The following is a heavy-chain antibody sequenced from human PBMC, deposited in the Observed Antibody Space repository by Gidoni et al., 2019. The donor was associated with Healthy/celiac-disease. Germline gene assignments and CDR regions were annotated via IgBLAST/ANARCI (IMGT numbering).Heavy chain of an antibody. CDR3: ARAHLNSGYDYYYYYYGMDV. CDR2: IYHSGCT. CDR1: GYSISRGSY. V-gene: IGHV4-38-2*01. J-gene: IGHJ6*02. Sequence: QVQLQESGPGLVNPSETLSLTCAVSGYSISRGSYCGWIRQPPGKGLELIGSIYHSGCTYYNPSIKSRVTISVDTSKNQFSLKLGSVTAADTAVYYCARAHLNSGYDYYYYYYGMDVWGQGTTVTVSS. D-gene: IGHD5-12*01.